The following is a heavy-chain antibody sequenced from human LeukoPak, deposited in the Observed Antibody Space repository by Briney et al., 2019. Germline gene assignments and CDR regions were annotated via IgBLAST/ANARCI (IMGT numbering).Heavy chain of an antibody. D-gene: IGHD3-22*01. V-gene: IGHV3-66*01. J-gene: IGHJ3*02. CDR2: IYSGGST. CDR1: GFTFSSYA. CDR3: ATRRAPYYYDSSGFHAFDI. Sequence: PGGSLRLSCAASGFTFSSYAMSWVRQAPGKGLEWVSVIYSGGSTYYADSVKGRFTISGDNSKNTLYLQMNSLRAEDTAVYYCATRRAPYYYDSSGFHAFDIWGQGTMVTVSS.